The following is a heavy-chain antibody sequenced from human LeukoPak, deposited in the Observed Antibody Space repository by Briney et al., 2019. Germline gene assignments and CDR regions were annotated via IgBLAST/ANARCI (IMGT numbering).Heavy chain of an antibody. CDR1: GGSISSYY. CDR3: ARALASSGYYSLDY. J-gene: IGHJ4*02. D-gene: IGHD3-22*01. CDR2: IYYSGST. V-gene: IGHV4-59*12. Sequence: KPSETLSLTCTGSGGSISSYYWSWIRQPPGKGLEWIGYIYYSGSTNYNPSLKSRVTMSVDTSKNQFSLKLSSVTAADTAVYYCARALASSGYYSLDYWGQGTLVTVSS.